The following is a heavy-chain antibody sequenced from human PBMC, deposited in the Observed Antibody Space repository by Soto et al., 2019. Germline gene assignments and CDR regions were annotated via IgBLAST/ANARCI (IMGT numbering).Heavy chain of an antibody. Sequence: GESLKISCKGSGYSFTSYWIGWVRQMPGKGLEWMGIIYPGDSDTRYSPSFQGQVTISADKSISTAYLQWSSLKASDTAMYYCARPGALGVPAAMDAGAFDIWGQGTMVTVSS. CDR3: ARPGALGVPAAMDAGAFDI. D-gene: IGHD2-2*01. CDR2: IYPGDSDT. J-gene: IGHJ3*02. CDR1: GYSFTSYW. V-gene: IGHV5-51*01.